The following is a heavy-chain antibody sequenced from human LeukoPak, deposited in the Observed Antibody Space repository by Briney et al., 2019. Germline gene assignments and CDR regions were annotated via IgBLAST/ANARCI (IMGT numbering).Heavy chain of an antibody. CDR1: GYSISSGYY. J-gene: IGHJ4*02. CDR3: ARGLRSGSYYYFDY. CDR2: IYYSGST. V-gene: IGHV4-61*01. D-gene: IGHD1-26*01. Sequence: PSETLSLTCTVSGYSISSGYYWGWIRQPPGKGLEWIGYIYYSGSTNYNPSLKSRVTISVDTSKNQFSLKLSSVTAADTAVYYCARGLRSGSYYYFDYWGQGTLVTVSS.